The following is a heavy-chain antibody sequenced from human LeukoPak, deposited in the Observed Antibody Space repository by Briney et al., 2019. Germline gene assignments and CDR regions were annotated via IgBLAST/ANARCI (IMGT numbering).Heavy chain of an antibody. CDR3: ARISRGGSYNHDFHDF. CDR2: SNPNTGGT. Sequence: GASVKVSCKASGYNFIAYYIHWVRQAPGQGLEWLGWSNPNTGGTNYAPRFHGRVTLTRDTSNSTAYMELTSLTSDDTAVYYCARISRGGSYNHDFHDFWGQGSLVTVSS. CDR1: GYNFIAYY. V-gene: IGHV1-2*02. D-gene: IGHD1-26*01. J-gene: IGHJ4*02.